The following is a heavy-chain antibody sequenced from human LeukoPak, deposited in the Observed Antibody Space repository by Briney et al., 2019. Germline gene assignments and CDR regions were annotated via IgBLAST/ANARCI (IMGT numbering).Heavy chain of an antibody. Sequence: SETLSLTCTVSGASISSYYWSWIRQPPGKGLEWIGYISYSGSNNYNPPLKSRVTISADTSKNQVSLTLSSVTAADTAVYYCARHPELYFFDYWGQGTLVTVSS. CDR1: GASISSYY. CDR2: ISYSGSN. D-gene: IGHD3-10*01. CDR3: ARHPELYFFDY. J-gene: IGHJ4*02. V-gene: IGHV4-59*08.